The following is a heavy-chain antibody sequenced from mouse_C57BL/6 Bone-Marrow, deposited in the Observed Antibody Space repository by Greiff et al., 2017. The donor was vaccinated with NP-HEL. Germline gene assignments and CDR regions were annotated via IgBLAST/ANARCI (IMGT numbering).Heavy chain of an antibody. CDR1: GYTFTDYE. D-gene: IGHD2-3*01. J-gene: IGHJ4*01. Sequence: QVQLQQSGAELVRPGASVTLSCKASGYTFTDYEMHWVKQTPVHGLEWIGAIDPETGGTAYNQKFKGKAILTADKSSSTAYMELRSLTSEDSAVYYCTRCDDGYYLYAMDYWGQGTSVTVSS. V-gene: IGHV1-15*01. CDR3: TRCDDGYYLYAMDY. CDR2: IDPETGGT.